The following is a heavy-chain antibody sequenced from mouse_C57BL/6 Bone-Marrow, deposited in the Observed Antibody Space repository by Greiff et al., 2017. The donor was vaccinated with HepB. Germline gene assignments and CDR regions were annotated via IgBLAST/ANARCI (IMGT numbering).Heavy chain of an antibody. CDR3: ARGRGSTAQATRAMDY. J-gene: IGHJ4*01. CDR1: GYTFTSYW. Sequence: QVQLKQPGTELVKPGASVKLSCKASGYTFTSYWMHWVKQRPGQGLEWIGNINPSNGGTNYNEKFKSKATLTVDKSSSTAYMQLSSLTSEDSAVYYCARGRGSTAQATRAMDYWGQGTSVTVSS. D-gene: IGHD3-2*02. V-gene: IGHV1-53*01. CDR2: INPSNGGT.